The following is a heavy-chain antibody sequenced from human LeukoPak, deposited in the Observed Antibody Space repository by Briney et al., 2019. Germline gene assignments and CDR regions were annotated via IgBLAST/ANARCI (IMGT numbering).Heavy chain of an antibody. CDR3: ARGHTAVTRHFDF. CDR2: ISSGSSAI. V-gene: IGHV3-21*01. D-gene: IGHD4-17*01. CDR1: GFTFTTYS. Sequence: GGSLRLSCEASGFTFTTYSMTWVRQAPGKGLEWVSIISSGSSAIFSADALKGRFTISRDDAKNLLYLDMNSLRAEDTAVYYRARGHTAVTRHFDFWGQGTLVTVSS. J-gene: IGHJ4*02.